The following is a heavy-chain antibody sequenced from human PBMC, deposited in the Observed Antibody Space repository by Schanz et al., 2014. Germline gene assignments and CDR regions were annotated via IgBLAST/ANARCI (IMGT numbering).Heavy chain of an antibody. V-gene: IGHV3-7*02. CDR3: LAPDYGMDV. CDR1: TFTFSSDW. J-gene: IGHJ6*02. CDR2: IKRDGSEK. Sequence: VQLVESGGGLVKPGGSLRLSCAASTFTFSSDWMSWVRQAPGKGLEWVANIKRDGSEKNYLDSVKGRFTISRDNAKNSLFLQMNSLRAEDTAVYYCLAPDYGMDVWGQGTTVTVSS.